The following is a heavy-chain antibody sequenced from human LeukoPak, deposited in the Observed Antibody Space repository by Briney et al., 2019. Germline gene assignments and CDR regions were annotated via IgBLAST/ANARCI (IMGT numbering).Heavy chain of an antibody. J-gene: IGHJ6*03. CDR3: ARDHYYYYYMDV. CDR1: GGSISSSSYY. CDR2: IYYSGST. Sequence: SETLSLTCTVSGGSISSSSYYWGWIRQPPGKGLEWIGNIYYSGSTYYNSSLKSRVTISVDTSKNQFSLKLNSMTAADTAVYYCARDHYYYYYMDVWGEGTTVTVSS. V-gene: IGHV4-39*07.